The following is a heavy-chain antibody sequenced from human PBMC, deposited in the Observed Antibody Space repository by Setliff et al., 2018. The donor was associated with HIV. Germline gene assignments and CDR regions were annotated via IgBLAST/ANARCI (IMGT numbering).Heavy chain of an antibody. J-gene: IGHJ6*03. CDR3: AKDGRAYGTHYYYYYYMDV. V-gene: IGHV4-59*01. D-gene: IGHD3-10*01. Sequence: SETLSLTCTVSGGSISNYYWTWIRQPPGKGLECIGYIYYDGSTNYNPSLKSRVTFSVDTSKNYFSLELSSVTAEDTAVYYCAKDGRAYGTHYYYYYYMDVWGKGTTVTVSS. CDR2: IYYDGST. CDR1: GGSISNYY.